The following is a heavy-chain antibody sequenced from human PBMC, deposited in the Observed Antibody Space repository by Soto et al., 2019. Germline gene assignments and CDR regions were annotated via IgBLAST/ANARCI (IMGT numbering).Heavy chain of an antibody. CDR2: IIPIFGTA. V-gene: IGHV1-69*13. D-gene: IGHD2-15*01. CDR1: GGTFSSYA. CDR3: ARDSCSGGSCYRFFDYYGMDV. Sequence: VASVKVSCKASGGTFSSYAISWVRQAPGQGLEWMGGIIPIFGTANYAQKFQGRVTITADESTSTAYMELSSLRSEETAVYYCARDSCSGGSCYRFFDYYGMDVWGQGTTVTVSS. J-gene: IGHJ6*02.